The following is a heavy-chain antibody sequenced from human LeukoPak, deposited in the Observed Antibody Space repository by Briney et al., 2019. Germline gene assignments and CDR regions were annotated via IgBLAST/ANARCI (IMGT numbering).Heavy chain of an antibody. Sequence: GGSLRLSCAASGFTFSSYSMNWVRQAPGKGLEWVSSISSSSSYIYYADSVKGRFTISRDNAKNSLYLQMNSLRAEDTAVYYCARVGTAVAAYEGNYWGQGTLVTVSS. J-gene: IGHJ4*02. CDR1: GFTFSSYS. D-gene: IGHD6-19*01. V-gene: IGHV3-21*01. CDR2: ISSSSSYI. CDR3: ARVGTAVAAYEGNY.